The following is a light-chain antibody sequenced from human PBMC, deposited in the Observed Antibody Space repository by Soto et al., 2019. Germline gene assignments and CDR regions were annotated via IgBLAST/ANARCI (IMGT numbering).Light chain of an antibody. CDR1: QSVSSY. CDR3: HQYDSWT. Sequence: EIVLTQSPATLSVSPGERATLSCRASQSVSSYLAWYQQKPGQAPRLLIYGASSRATGIPDRFSGSGSGTAFTLTIRRMEPEAFAVYYCHQYDSWTLGQGTKVDIK. V-gene: IGKV3-20*01. J-gene: IGKJ1*01. CDR2: GAS.